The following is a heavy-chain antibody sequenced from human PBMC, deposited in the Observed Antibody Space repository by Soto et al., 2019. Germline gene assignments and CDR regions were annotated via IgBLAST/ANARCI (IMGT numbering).Heavy chain of an antibody. CDR3: XKDRRKWGDSPFEK. V-gene: IGHV3-30*18. D-gene: IGHD2-21*02. CDR2: ISNDGSDE. CDR1: GFTFSKFG. Sequence: QVQLVESGGGVVQPGRSLRLSCAASGFTFSKFGMHWLRQAPGRGLEWVAGISNDGSDEYYVDSVKGRFNISRDNSKITLSLQMNSLRFEDTAXYFCXKDRRKWGDSPFEKWGQGTLVTVSS. J-gene: IGHJ4*02.